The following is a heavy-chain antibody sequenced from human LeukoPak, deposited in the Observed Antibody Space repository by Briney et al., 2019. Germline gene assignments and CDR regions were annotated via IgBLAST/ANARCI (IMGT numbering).Heavy chain of an antibody. CDR2: INPSGGST. CDR3: ARGGVIYYDSSGYFLDY. D-gene: IGHD3-22*01. CDR1: GYTFTSYY. V-gene: IGHV1-46*03. J-gene: IGHJ4*02. Sequence: ASVKVSCKASGYTFTSYYMHWERQAPGQGLEWMGIINPSGGSTSYAQKFQGRVTMTRDTSTSTVYMELSSLRSEDTAVYYCARGGVIYYDSSGYFLDYWGQGTLVTVSS.